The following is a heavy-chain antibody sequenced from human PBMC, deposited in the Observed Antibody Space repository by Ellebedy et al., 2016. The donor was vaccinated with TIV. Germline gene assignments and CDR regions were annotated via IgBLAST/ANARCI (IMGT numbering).Heavy chain of an antibody. Sequence: PGGSLRLSCAASGFTVSSNYMNWVRQAPGKGLEWVSVVYSDVTTYYADSAKGRFTISRDYSKNTLYLQMNSLRDEDTAVYYCARGGVAATDEYYFDYWGQGTLVTVSS. J-gene: IGHJ4*02. CDR3: ARGGVAATDEYYFDY. D-gene: IGHD2-15*01. CDR2: VYSDVTT. CDR1: GFTVSSNY. V-gene: IGHV3-53*01.